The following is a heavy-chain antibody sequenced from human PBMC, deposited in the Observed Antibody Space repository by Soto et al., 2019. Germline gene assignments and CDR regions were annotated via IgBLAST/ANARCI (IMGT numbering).Heavy chain of an antibody. Sequence: GESLKISCKGSGYSFTTYWIGWVRQMPGKGLEWMGIIYPGDSDTRYSPSFQGQVTISADKSISTAYLQWSSLKASDTAMYYCARVEDCEASSGPEIRYYGMDVWGQGTTVTVSS. J-gene: IGHJ6*02. V-gene: IGHV5-51*01. D-gene: IGHD3-22*01. CDR3: ARVEDCEASSGPEIRYYGMDV. CDR1: GYSFTTYW. CDR2: IYPGDSDT.